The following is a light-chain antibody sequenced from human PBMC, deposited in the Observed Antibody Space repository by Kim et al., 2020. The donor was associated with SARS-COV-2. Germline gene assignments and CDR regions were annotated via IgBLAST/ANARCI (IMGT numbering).Light chain of an antibody. CDR3: HQYNTYLGDT. CDR1: QSIGDW. Sequence: DIQLTQSPSTLSASVGDRVTISCRASQSIGDWLAWYQQRPGKAPNLLIYKASTLQSGVPSRFSGGGSGTEFTLTISSLQPDDFATYYCHQYNTYLGDTFGPGTKVDIK. CDR2: KAS. J-gene: IGKJ3*01. V-gene: IGKV1-5*03.